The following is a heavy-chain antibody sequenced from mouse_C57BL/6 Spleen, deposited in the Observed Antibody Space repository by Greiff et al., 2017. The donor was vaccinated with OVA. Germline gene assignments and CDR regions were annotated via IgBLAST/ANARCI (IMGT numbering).Heavy chain of an antibody. J-gene: IGHJ4*01. D-gene: IGHD4-1*01. CDR1: GFTFSDYG. CDR2: ISNLAYSI. V-gene: IGHV5-15*01. Sequence: VQLKESGGGLVQPGGSLKLSCAASGFTFSDYGMAWVRQAPRKGPEWVAFISNLAYSIYYADTVTGRFTISRENAKNTLYLEMSSLRSEDTAMYYCARTNWDYAMDYWGQGTSVTVSS. CDR3: ARTNWDYAMDY.